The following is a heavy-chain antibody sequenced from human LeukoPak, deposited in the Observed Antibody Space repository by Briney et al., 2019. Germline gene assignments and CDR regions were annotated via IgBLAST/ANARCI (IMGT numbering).Heavy chain of an antibody. CDR1: GFSFSSCG. V-gene: IGHV3-30*03. Sequence: GGSLRLSCAASGFSFSSCGMHWVRQAPGKGLEWVAVISYDGRNKYYANSVKGRFTISRDTSKNTLYLQMNSLRAEDTAVYYCASEDGHNPNLGFDYWGQGTLVTVSS. CDR3: ASEDGHNPNLGFDY. D-gene: IGHD5-24*01. CDR2: ISYDGRNK. J-gene: IGHJ4*02.